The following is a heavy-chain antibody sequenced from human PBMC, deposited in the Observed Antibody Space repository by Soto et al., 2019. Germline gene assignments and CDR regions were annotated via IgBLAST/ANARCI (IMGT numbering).Heavy chain of an antibody. Sequence: GASVKVSCKASGGTFSSYTISWVRQAPGQGLEWMGRIIPILGIANYAQKFQGRVTITADKSTSTAYMELSSLRSEDTAVYYCARDRRPRYSSGSYEEYFQHWGQGTLVTVSS. D-gene: IGHD6-19*01. J-gene: IGHJ1*01. CDR2: IIPILGIA. CDR1: GGTFSSYT. V-gene: IGHV1-69*04. CDR3: ARDRRPRYSSGSYEEYFQH.